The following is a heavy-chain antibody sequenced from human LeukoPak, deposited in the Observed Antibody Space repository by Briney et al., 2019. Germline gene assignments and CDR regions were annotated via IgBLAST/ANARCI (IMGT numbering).Heavy chain of an antibody. Sequence: GASVKVSCKPSGYSFPRNGISWVRQAPGQRLEWMGWISANSGNTNYAQKFKDRVTLTTDTSTSTAYMELRSLRSDDTAVYYCARDVNYAFDYWGQGTLVTVSS. V-gene: IGHV1-18*01. J-gene: IGHJ4*02. CDR2: ISANSGNT. CDR3: ARDVNYAFDY. CDR1: GYSFPRNG. D-gene: IGHD3-16*01.